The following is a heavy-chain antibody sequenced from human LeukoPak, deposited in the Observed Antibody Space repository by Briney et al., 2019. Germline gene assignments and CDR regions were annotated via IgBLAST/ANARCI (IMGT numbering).Heavy chain of an antibody. CDR1: GYTFTGYY. Sequence: GASVKVSCKASGYTFTGYYLHWMRQAPGQGLEWMGWINPNSGGTNYAQKFQGRVTMTRDTSISTAYMELSRLRSDDTAVYYCARVKNYYDSSGYLYYFDYWGQGTLVTVSS. CDR2: INPNSGGT. D-gene: IGHD3-22*01. CDR3: ARVKNYYDSSGYLYYFDY. V-gene: IGHV1-2*02. J-gene: IGHJ4*02.